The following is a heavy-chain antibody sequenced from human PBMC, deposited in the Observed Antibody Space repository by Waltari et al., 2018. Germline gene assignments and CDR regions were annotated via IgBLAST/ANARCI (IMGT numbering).Heavy chain of an antibody. J-gene: IGHJ4*02. V-gene: IGHV3-30-3*01. Sequence: QVQLVESGGGVVQPGRSLRLSCAASGFTFSSYAMHWVRQAPGKGLEWVAVISYDGSNKYYADSVKGRFTISRDNSKNTLYLQMNSLRAEDTAVYYCARDRGTGIAVAGMVDYWGQGTLVTVSS. CDR2: ISYDGSNK. CDR1: GFTFSSYA. CDR3: ARDRGTGIAVAGMVDY. D-gene: IGHD6-19*01.